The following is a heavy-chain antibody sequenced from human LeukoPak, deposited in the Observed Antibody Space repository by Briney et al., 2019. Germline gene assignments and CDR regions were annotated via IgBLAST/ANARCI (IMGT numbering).Heavy chain of an antibody. CDR2: FNPSGGST. CDR1: GYTFTIYY. CDR3: ARDWVGRRYYDSSGYLGVFDY. J-gene: IGHJ4*02. V-gene: IGHV1-46*01. D-gene: IGHD3-22*01. Sequence: ASVKVSCKASGYTFTIYYIHWVRQAPGQGLEWMGIFNPSGGSTSNAQNFQGRVTMTRDTSTSTVYMELSSLRSDDTAVYYCARDWVGRRYYDSSGYLGVFDYWGQGTLVTVS.